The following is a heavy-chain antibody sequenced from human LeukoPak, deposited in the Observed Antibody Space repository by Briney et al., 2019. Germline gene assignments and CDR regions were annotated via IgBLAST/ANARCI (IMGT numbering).Heavy chain of an antibody. Sequence: GGSLRLSCAASGGIFSNYAMTWVRQAPGKGLEWVSGISPSGGITYYADSVRGRFTISRDNSKNTLFLQINSRRAEDTAVYYCAKQALWFGELLPADVWGQGTTVTVSS. D-gene: IGHD3-10*01. CDR3: AKQALWFGELLPADV. CDR1: GGIFSNYA. V-gene: IGHV3-23*01. CDR2: ISPSGGIT. J-gene: IGHJ6*02.